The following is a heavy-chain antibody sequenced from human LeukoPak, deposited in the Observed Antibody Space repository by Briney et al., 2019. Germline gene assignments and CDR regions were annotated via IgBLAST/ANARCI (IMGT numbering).Heavy chain of an antibody. Sequence: PSETLSLTCAVYGGSFTGYYCTWIRQPPGKGLEWIGEINHSGSTTYSPSFKSRVTISLDTSRNQCSLKLTSVTAADTAVYYCAAYHYGSGSYYNPPLFDSWGQGTLVTVSS. CDR2: INHSGST. D-gene: IGHD3-10*01. J-gene: IGHJ4*02. CDR3: AAYHYGSGSYYNPPLFDS. V-gene: IGHV4-34*01. CDR1: GGSFTGYY.